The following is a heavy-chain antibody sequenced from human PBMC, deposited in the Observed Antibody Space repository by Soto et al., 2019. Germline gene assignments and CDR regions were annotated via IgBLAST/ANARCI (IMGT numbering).Heavy chain of an antibody. J-gene: IGHJ5*02. V-gene: IGHV3-30-3*01. Sequence: QVRLVASGGGVVQPGRSLRLSCTASGFSFSSYAMYWFRQPPGKGLEWVAGISHDGINKHYADSVKGRVTVSRNNSNQSLDLQLNSLRGEDTAMYYWARDMYSTDYFVKWFEPWGQGTLVTVSS. D-gene: IGHD6-13*01. CDR1: GFSFSSYA. CDR2: ISHDGINK. CDR3: ARDMYSTDYFVKWFEP.